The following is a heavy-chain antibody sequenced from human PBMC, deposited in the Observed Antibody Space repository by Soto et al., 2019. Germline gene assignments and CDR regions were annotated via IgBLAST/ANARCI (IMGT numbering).Heavy chain of an antibody. CDR2: IYWDDDK. Sequence: SCPTLVNPTQTLTLTCTFSGLSLSTSGVSVGWIRQPPGKALEWLGLIYWDDDKRYSPSLESRLTITKDTSKNQVVLTMSNVDPVDTGTYYCAHFPSDRGYSYGMDVWGQGTTVTVSS. CDR1: GLSLSTSGVS. V-gene: IGHV2-5*02. D-gene: IGHD3-10*01. CDR3: AHFPSDRGYSYGMDV. J-gene: IGHJ6*02.